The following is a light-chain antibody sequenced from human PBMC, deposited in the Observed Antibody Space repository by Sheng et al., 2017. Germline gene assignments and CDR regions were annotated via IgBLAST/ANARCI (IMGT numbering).Light chain of an antibody. CDR2: AAS. J-gene: IGKJ3*01. V-gene: IGKV1-27*01. CDR3: QKYSSAPFT. CDR1: QGISSY. Sequence: DIQMTQSPSSLSASVGDRVTITCRASQGISSYLAWYQQKPGKVPKLLIYAASTLQSGVPSRFSGSGSGTDFTLTINSLQPEDVATYYCQKYSSAPFTFGPGTKVDIK.